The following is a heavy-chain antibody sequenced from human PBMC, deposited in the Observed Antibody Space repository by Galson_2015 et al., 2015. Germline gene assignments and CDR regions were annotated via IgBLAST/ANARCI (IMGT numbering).Heavy chain of an antibody. J-gene: IGHJ5*02. V-gene: IGHV3-74*01. CDR3: AISCTSATCYQGAGS. Sequence: SLRLSCAASGFTFSSYWMSWVRQVPGRGLVWVSCINNDGRNTACADSVKGRFTISRDNAKNTLYLQMNSLRVEDTAVYYCAISCTSATCYQGAGSWGQGTLVTVSS. D-gene: IGHD2-2*01. CDR2: INNDGRNT. CDR1: GFTFSSYW.